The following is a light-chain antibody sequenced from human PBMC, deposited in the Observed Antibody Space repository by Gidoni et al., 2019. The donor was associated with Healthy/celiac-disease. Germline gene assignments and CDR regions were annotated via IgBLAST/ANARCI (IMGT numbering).Light chain of an antibody. CDR3: QQYGSSPPIT. Sequence: EFVLTQSPCTLPLSPGERSTLSCRASQGVSSSDLAWYQQKPGQAPRLLIYGASSRATGIPDRFSGSGSGTDFTLTISRLEPEDVAVYYCQQYGSSPPITFGQGTRLEIK. CDR1: QGVSSSD. V-gene: IGKV3-20*01. J-gene: IGKJ5*01. CDR2: GAS.